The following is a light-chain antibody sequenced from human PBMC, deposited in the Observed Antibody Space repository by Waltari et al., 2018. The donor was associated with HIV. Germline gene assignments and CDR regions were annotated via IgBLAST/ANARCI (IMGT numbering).Light chain of an antibody. CDR2: KTS. Sequence: DTQMTQSPSTLSSSVGDRVTITCRASQSISDWLAWYQQIPGKAPKLLIYKTSNLETGVPSRFSGSRSGTEFTLTISSLQPDDFATYYCQQYNSYPGTFGQGTKVEIK. J-gene: IGKJ1*01. V-gene: IGKV1-5*03. CDR1: QSISDW. CDR3: QQYNSYPGT.